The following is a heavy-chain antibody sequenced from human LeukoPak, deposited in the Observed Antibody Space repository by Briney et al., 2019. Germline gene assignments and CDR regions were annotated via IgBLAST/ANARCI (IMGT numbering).Heavy chain of an antibody. CDR2: INQDGSEK. J-gene: IGHJ4*02. CDR3: ASDRDYYDCTGYLFDY. V-gene: IGHV3-7*01. Sequence: GGSLRLSCEASGFTFSRYWMSWVRQAPGKGLEWVANINQDGSEKNYVDSVKGRFTISRDNAKNSMYLQMNSLRAEDTGVYYCASDRDYYDCTGYLFDYWGQGTLVTVSS. D-gene: IGHD2-8*02. CDR1: GFTFSRYW.